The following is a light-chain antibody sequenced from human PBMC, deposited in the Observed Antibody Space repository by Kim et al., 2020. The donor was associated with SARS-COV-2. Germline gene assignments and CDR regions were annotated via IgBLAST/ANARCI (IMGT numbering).Light chain of an antibody. CDR3: QQYDDWPPWT. CDR1: QSVGSN. J-gene: IGKJ1*01. V-gene: IGKV3-15*01. CDR2: CAS. Sequence: EIVMTQSPATLSLSPGERATLSCRASQSVGSNVSWYQQKPAQYTRSLIYCASTRDTDIPARFSGSGSGTAFTLTISSLQSEDLADYFCQQYDDWPPWTFGQGTKVDIK.